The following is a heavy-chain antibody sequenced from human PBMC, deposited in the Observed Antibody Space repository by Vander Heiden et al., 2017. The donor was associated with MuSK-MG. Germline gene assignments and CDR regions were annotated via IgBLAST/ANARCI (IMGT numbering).Heavy chain of an antibody. J-gene: IGHJ6*03. CDR1: GYTFTSYA. Sequence: QVQLVQSGSELKKPGASVKVSCKASGYTFTSYAMNWVRQAPAQGLEWMGWINTNTGNPTYAQGFTGRFVFSLDTSVSTAYLQISSLKAEDTAVYYCARVSYCSSTSCYVDYYYYMDVWGKGPTVTVSS. D-gene: IGHD2-2*01. CDR2: INTNTGNP. V-gene: IGHV7-4-1*02. CDR3: ARVSYCSSTSCYVDYYYYMDV.